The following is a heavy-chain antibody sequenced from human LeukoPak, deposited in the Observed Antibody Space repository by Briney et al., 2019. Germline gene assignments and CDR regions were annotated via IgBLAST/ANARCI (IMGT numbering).Heavy chain of an antibody. CDR3: ARDQSSGWFLFDP. Sequence: SETLSLTCPVSGGSLSSYYWSWIRQPPGKGLEWIGYIYYSGSTNYNPSLKSRVTISVDTSKNQFSLKLSSVTAADTAVYYCARDQSSGWFLFDPWGRGTLVTVSS. D-gene: IGHD6-19*01. CDR2: IYYSGST. CDR1: GGSLSSYY. V-gene: IGHV4-59*01. J-gene: IGHJ5*02.